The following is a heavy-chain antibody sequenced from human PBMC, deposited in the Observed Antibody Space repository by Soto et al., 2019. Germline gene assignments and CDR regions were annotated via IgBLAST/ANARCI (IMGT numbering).Heavy chain of an antibody. V-gene: IGHV4-30-2*01. CDR1: GGSISSGGYS. J-gene: IGHJ5*02. CDR3: ARVPSP. Sequence: PSETLSLTCAVSGGSISSGGYSWSWIRQPPGKGLEWIGYIHHSGSIYYNPSLKSRVTISVDRSKNQFSLKLSSVTAADTAVYYCARVPSPWGQGTLVTVSS. CDR2: IHHSGSI.